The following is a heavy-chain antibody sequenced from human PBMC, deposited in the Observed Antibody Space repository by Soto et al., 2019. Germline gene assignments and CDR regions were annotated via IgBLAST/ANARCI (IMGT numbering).Heavy chain of an antibody. CDR3: AAAQFGGAPLYFYYGMDV. J-gene: IGHJ6*02. V-gene: IGHV1-58*01. CDR2: IVVGSGNT. Sequence: GASVKVSCKASGFTFTSSAVQWVRQARGQRLEWIGWIVVGSGNTNYAQKFQERVTITRDMSTSTAYMELSSLISEDTAVYYCAAAQFGGAPLYFYYGMDVWGQGTTVSVSS. D-gene: IGHD1-26*01. CDR1: GFTFTSSA.